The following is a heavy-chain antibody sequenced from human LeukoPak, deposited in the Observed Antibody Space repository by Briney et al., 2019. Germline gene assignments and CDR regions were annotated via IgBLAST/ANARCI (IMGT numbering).Heavy chain of an antibody. D-gene: IGHD6-13*01. V-gene: IGHV3-64*01. J-gene: IGHJ4*02. CDR3: ARKAPDTAAAGTYFDY. CDR2: ISSNGGST. CDR1: GFTFSSYA. Sequence: PGGSLRLSCAASGFTFSSYAMHWVRQAPGKGLEYVSAISSNGGSTYYANSVKGRFTISRDNSKNTLYLQMGSLRAEDMAVYYCARKAPDTAAAGTYFDYWGQGTLVTVSS.